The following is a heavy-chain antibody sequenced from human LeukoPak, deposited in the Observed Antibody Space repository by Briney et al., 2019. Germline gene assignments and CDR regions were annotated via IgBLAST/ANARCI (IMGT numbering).Heavy chain of an antibody. V-gene: IGHV4-59*08. J-gene: IGHJ4*02. CDR2: IYYSGST. D-gene: IGHD6-13*01. Sequence: PSETLSLTCTVSGGSISSYYWSWIRQPPRKGLEWIGYIYYSGSTNYNPSLTNRATISVDTSKNQFSLELSSVTAADTAVYYWARHLARRAAGEVDYWGQGTLVTVSS. CDR3: ARHLARRAAGEVDY. CDR1: GGSISSYY.